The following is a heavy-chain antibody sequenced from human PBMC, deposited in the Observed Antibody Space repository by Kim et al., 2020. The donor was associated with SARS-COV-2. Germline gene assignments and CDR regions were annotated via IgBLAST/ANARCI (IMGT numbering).Heavy chain of an antibody. D-gene: IGHD3-16*01. CDR1: GFTITVYA. J-gene: IGHJ4*02. CDR2: IYSGGTST. V-gene: IGHV3-23*03. Sequence: GGSLRLSCTVSGFTITVYAISWVRQVPGKGLEWVSVIYSGGTSTYYADSVRGRFTISRDTSMNTIYLQMNSLRAEDTAIYYCAKPGQNSDPYYFDFWGQG. CDR3: AKPGQNSDPYYFDF.